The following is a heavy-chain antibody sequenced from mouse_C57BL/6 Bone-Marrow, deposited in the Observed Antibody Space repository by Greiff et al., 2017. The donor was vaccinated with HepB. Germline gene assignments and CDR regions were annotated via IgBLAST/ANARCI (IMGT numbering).Heavy chain of an antibody. Sequence: VKLVESGPELVKPGASVKISCKASGYTFTDYYINWVKQRPGQGLEWIGWIFPGSGSTYYNEKFKGKATLTVDKSSSTAYMLLSSLTSEDSAVYFCARRGVVDWYFDVWGTGTTVTVSS. V-gene: IGHV1-75*01. D-gene: IGHD1-1*01. J-gene: IGHJ1*03. CDR2: IFPGSGST. CDR3: ARRGVVDWYFDV. CDR1: GYTFTDYY.